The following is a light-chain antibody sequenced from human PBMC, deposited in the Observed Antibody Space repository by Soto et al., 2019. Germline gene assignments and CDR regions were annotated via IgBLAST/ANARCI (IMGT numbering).Light chain of an antibody. J-gene: IGKJ1*01. Sequence: DIQMTQSPSSLSASVGDRVTITCRASQDIRYDLAWYQQQPGKAPKRLIHGASNLQSGVPSRFSGSGSGTEFTLTISSLQPEDFATYYCLQYNSYPWTFGQGTRVEIK. CDR3: LQYNSYPWT. CDR1: QDIRYD. CDR2: GAS. V-gene: IGKV1-17*01.